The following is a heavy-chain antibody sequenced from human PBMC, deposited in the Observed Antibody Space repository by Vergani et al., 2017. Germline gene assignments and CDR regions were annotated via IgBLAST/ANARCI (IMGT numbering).Heavy chain of an antibody. V-gene: IGHV3-33*01. CDR3: ARAGGDSSGRKDYYYYGMDV. D-gene: IGHD6-19*01. CDR2: IWYDGSNK. Sequence: QVQLVESGGGVVQPGRSLRLSCAASGFTFSSYGMHWVRQAPGKGLELVAVIWYDGSNKYYADSVKGRFTISRDNSKNTLYLQMNSLGAEDTAVYYCARAGGDSSGRKDYYYYGMDVWGQGTTVTVSS. J-gene: IGHJ6*02. CDR1: GFTFSSYG.